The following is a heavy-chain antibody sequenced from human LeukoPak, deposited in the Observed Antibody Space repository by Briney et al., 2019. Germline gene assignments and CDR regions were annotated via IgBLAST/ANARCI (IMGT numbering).Heavy chain of an antibody. J-gene: IGHJ4*02. V-gene: IGHV3-23*01. D-gene: IGHD6-13*01. Sequence: GGSLRLSCAASGFTFSSYVMSWVRQAPGKGLEWVSALSSSGSTTYYADSVKGRFTISRDNSKNTLFLEMNSLRVEDTAVYYCAKAGYSSSWPLDYWGQGTQVTVSS. CDR1: GFTFSSYV. CDR3: AKAGYSSSWPLDY. CDR2: LSSSGSTT.